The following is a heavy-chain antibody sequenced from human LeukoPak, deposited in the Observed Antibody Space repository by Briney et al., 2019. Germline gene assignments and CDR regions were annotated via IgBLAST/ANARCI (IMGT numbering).Heavy chain of an antibody. D-gene: IGHD6-19*01. CDR2: TYYRSKWYN. CDR3: ASGFSSGWLDY. CDR1: GDSVSSKNAA. Sequence: SQTLSVTCAISGDSVSSKNAAWNCVRQSPSRGLEWLGRTYYRSKWYNDNAESVKGRISINPDTSKNQFSLQLNSVTPEDTAVYYCASGFSSGWLDYWGRGTLVTVSS. J-gene: IGHJ4*02. V-gene: IGHV6-1*01.